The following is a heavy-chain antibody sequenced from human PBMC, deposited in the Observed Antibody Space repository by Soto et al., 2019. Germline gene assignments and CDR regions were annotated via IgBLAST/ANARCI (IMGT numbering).Heavy chain of an antibody. CDR2: IRGNAYGGTT. CDR3: TRVPDFWGGYYERFDVNFDY. D-gene: IGHD3-3*01. CDR1: GFTFGDYG. J-gene: IGHJ4*02. Sequence: GGSLRLSCTTSGFTFGDYGMTWFRQAPGKGLEWLGFIRGNAYGGTTEYAASVKGRFTISRDDSKGIAYLQMNSLKTEDTAVYYCTRVPDFWGGYYERFDVNFDYWGQGALVTVSS. V-gene: IGHV3-49*03.